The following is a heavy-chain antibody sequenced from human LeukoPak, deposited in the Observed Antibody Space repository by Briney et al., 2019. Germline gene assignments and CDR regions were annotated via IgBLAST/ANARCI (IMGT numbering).Heavy chain of an antibody. Sequence: GGSLRLSCAASGFTFSSYAMHWVRQAPGKGLEWVAVISYDGSNKYYADSVKGRFTISRDNSKNTLYLQMNSLRAEDTAVYYCVRDGNGYLDYWGQGTLVTVSP. V-gene: IGHV3-30-3*01. CDR3: VRDGNGYLDY. CDR1: GFTFSSYA. CDR2: ISYDGSNK. D-gene: IGHD3-22*01. J-gene: IGHJ4*02.